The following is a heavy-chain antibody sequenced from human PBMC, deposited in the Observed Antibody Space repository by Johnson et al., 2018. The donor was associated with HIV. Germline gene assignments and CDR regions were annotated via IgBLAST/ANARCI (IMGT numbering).Heavy chain of an antibody. CDR2: IDWTGATA. Sequence: VQLVESGGGVERPGESLRLSCVGSGFMFDDYAMSWVRQVPGKGLEWVSGIDWTGATAGSADSVKGRFPISRDNAKNSLYLQMNSLRAEDTAVYYCARDRPSKWLRSNDDAFDIWGQGTMVTVSS. J-gene: IGHJ3*02. CDR3: ARDRPSKWLRSNDDAFDI. D-gene: IGHD5-12*01. V-gene: IGHV3-20*04. CDR1: GFMFDDYA.